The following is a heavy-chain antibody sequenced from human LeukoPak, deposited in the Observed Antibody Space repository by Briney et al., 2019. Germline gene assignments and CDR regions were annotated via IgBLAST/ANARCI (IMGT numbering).Heavy chain of an antibody. D-gene: IGHD3-10*01. CDR2: ISGSGGST. CDR1: GFTFSSYA. J-gene: IGHJ4*02. Sequence: GGSLRLSCAASGFTFSSYAMSWVRQAPGKGLEWVSAISGSGGSTYCADSVKGRFTISRDNSKNTLYLQMNSLRAEDTAVYYCAKAPHVLLWSGDNLPDYWGQGTLVTVSS. V-gene: IGHV3-23*01. CDR3: AKAPHVLLWSGDNLPDY.